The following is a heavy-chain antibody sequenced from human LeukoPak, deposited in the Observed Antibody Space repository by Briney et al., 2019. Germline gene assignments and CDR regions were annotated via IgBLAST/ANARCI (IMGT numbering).Heavy chain of an antibody. CDR3: ARHILTGYYQNWFDP. J-gene: IGHJ5*02. D-gene: IGHD3-9*01. Sequence: SETLSLTCTVSGGSISSGSYYWSWIRQPAGKGLEWIGRIYTSGSNNYNPSLKSRVTISVDTSKNQFSLKLSSVTAADTAVYYCARHILTGYYQNWFDPWGQGTLVTVSS. CDR1: GGSISSGSYY. V-gene: IGHV4-61*02. CDR2: IYTSGSN.